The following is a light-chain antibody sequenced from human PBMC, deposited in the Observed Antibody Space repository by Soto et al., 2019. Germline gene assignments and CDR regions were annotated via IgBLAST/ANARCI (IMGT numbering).Light chain of an antibody. CDR3: QQYHSLPRT. Sequence: EIVLTQSPGTLSLSPGERATLSCRASQSVSVNSLAWYQQKGGQAPRLLIYAASTRATGVPDRFSGTGSGTDFALTISRLETDDSAVYYCQQYHSLPRTFGQGTKVDIK. V-gene: IGKV3-20*01. CDR1: QSVSVNS. J-gene: IGKJ1*01. CDR2: AAS.